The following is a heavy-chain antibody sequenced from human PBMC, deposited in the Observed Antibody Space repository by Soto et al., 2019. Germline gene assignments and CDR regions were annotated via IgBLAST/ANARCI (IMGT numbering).Heavy chain of an antibody. CDR2: FDPEDGET. V-gene: IGHV1-24*01. D-gene: IGHD4-17*01. CDR1: GYTLTELS. Sequence: GASVKVSCKVSGYTLTELSMHWVRQAPGKGLEWMGGFDPEDGETIYAQKFQGRVTMTEDTSTDTAYMELSSLRSEDTAVYYCATDPGGYGDYSPGTWGQGTLVTVSS. CDR3: ATDPGGYGDYSPGT. J-gene: IGHJ4*02.